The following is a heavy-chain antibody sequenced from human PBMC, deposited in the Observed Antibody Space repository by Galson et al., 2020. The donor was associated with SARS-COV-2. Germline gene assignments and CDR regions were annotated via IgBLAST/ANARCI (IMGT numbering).Heavy chain of an antibody. CDR3: ARPTRDDQMLLLSLGGMSASSYYFDC. V-gene: IGHV1-2*02. CDR1: VYTFTGSY. J-gene: IGHJ4*02. D-gene: IGHD2-2*01. Sequence: SVNFSFKSSVYTFTGSYMHWVRQAPGQGLAWMGWVNPKSCATSYAQKVQGRVTMTIDPSISTVYMELNRLKSDDTAVYFCARPTRDDQMLLLSLGGMSASSYYFDCWGEGTLVTVSS. CDR2: VNPKSCAT.